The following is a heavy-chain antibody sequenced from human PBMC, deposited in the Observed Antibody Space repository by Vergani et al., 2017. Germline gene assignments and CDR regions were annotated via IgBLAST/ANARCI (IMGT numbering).Heavy chain of an antibody. CDR1: GGTFSSYA. J-gene: IGHJ3*02. Sequence: QVQLVQSGAEVKQPGSSVKVSCKASGGTFSSYAISWVRQAPGQGLEWMGSIIPILGIANYAQKFQGRVTITADKSTSTAYMELSRLRADDTAVYYCAREGSDYYDSSGYYVLGSFDIWGQGTMVTVSS. V-gene: IGHV1-69*04. D-gene: IGHD3-22*01. CDR3: AREGSDYYDSSGYYVLGSFDI. CDR2: IIPILGIA.